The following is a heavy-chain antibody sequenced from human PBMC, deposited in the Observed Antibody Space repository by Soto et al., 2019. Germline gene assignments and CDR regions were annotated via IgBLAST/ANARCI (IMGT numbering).Heavy chain of an antibody. CDR3: ANRLGGYTWNDGYFDY. CDR1: GFSLSTTGVG. CDR2: IYWDDDK. Sequence: QITLKESGPTLVKPTQTLTLTCTFSGFSLSTTGVGVGWIRQPPGKALEWLVVIYWDDDKRYSPSLRTRLSIIKGTSKNLVVLTMTNMDPVDTATYFGANRLGGYTWNDGYFDYWGQGTLVTVSS. D-gene: IGHD1-20*01. J-gene: IGHJ4*02. V-gene: IGHV2-5*02.